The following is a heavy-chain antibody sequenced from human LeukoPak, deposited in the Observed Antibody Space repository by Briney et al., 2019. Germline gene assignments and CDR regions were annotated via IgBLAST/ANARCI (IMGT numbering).Heavy chain of an antibody. Sequence: SETLSLTCAVYGGSFSGYYWSWIRQPPGKGLEWIGEVNHSGSTNYNPSLKSRVTISVDTSKNQFSLKLSSVTAADTAVYYCARLGSSPYGMDVWGQGTTVTVSS. J-gene: IGHJ6*02. V-gene: IGHV4-34*01. D-gene: IGHD6-6*01. CDR2: VNHSGST. CDR3: ARLGSSPYGMDV. CDR1: GGSFSGYY.